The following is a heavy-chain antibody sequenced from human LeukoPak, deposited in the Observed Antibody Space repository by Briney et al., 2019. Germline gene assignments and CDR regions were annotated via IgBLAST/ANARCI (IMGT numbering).Heavy chain of an antibody. CDR3: AREGDAIAAAGTDY. D-gene: IGHD6-13*01. J-gene: IGHJ4*02. CDR1: GFTVSSNY. Sequence: PGGSLRLSCAASGFTVSSNYMSWVRQAPGKGLEWVSVIYSGGSTYYADSVKGRFTISRDNSKNTLYLQMNSLRAEDTAVYYCAREGDAIAAAGTDYWGQGTLVTVSS. V-gene: IGHV3-66*01. CDR2: IYSGGST.